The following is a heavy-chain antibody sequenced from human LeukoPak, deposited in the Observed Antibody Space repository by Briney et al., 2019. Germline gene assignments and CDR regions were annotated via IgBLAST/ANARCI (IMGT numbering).Heavy chain of an antibody. D-gene: IGHD3-9*01. V-gene: IGHV1-18*01. J-gene: IGHJ4*02. CDR3: ARGIVTDDILTGYYGYYSDY. CDR2: ISAYNGNT. Sequence: GASVKVSCKASGYTFTSYGISWVRQAPGQGLEWMGWISAYNGNTNYAQKLQGRVTMTTDTSTSTAYMELRSLRSDDTAVYYCARGIVTDDILTGYYGYYSDYWGQGTLVTVSS. CDR1: GYTFTSYG.